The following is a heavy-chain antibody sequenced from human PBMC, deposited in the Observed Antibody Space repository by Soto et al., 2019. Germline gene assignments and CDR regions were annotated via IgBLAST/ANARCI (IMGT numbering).Heavy chain of an antibody. CDR2: ISYDGSNK. D-gene: IGHD5-18*01. J-gene: IGHJ6*02. V-gene: IGHV3-30-3*01. CDR1: GFTFSSYA. CDR3: ARDRRGYSYGGRDYHYGMDV. Sequence: GGSLRLSCAASGFTFSSYAMHWVRQAPGKGLEWVAVISYDGSNKYHADSVKGRFTISRDNSKNTLYLQMNSLRAEDTAVYYCARDRRGYSYGGRDYHYGMDVWGQGTTVTVSS.